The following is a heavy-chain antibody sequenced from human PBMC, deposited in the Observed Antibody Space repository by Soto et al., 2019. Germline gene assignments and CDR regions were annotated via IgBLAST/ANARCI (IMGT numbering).Heavy chain of an antibody. CDR3: ARERGLDQARYDY. CDR2: ISAYNGNT. Sequence: GAPVKGSFKASGYTFTSYGISWVRQAPGQGLEWMGWISAYNGNTNYAQKLQGRVTMTTDTSTRTAYMELRSLRYDDTAVYYCARERGLDQARYDYWGHGTLVTVSS. D-gene: IGHD2-2*01. J-gene: IGHJ4*01. V-gene: IGHV1-18*01. CDR1: GYTFTSYG.